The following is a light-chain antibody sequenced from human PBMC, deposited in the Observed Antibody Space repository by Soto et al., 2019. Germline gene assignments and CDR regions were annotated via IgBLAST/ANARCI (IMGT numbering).Light chain of an antibody. Sequence: EIVLTQSPATLSLSPGERATLSCRASQSVSDSYLAWYQQKPGQAPRLLIYAASSRATGIPDRFSGSGSGRDVALTISRLEPEDFAVYYCQQFGGSPWTFGQGTRVEIK. CDR3: QQFGGSPWT. CDR2: AAS. J-gene: IGKJ1*01. V-gene: IGKV3-20*01. CDR1: QSVSDSY.